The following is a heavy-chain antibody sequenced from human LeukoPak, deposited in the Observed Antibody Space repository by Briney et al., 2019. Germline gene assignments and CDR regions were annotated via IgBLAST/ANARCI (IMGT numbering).Heavy chain of an antibody. J-gene: IGHJ6*03. Sequence: GGSLRLSCAASGFTFSSYAMSWVRQAPGKGLEWVSAISGSGGSTYYADSVKGRFTTSRDNSKNTLYLQMNSLRAEDTAVYYCAKALHSNPYYYYYMDVWGKGTTVTVSS. CDR3: AKALHSNPYYYYYMDV. V-gene: IGHV3-23*01. CDR2: ISGSGGST. D-gene: IGHD4-11*01. CDR1: GFTFSSYA.